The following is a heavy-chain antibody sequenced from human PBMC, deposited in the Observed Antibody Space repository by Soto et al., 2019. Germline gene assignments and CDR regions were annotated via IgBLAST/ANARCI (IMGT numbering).Heavy chain of an antibody. Sequence: SETLSLTCAVYGGSFSGYYWSWIRQPPGKGLEWIGEINHSGSTNYNPSLKSRVTISVDTSKNQFSLKLSSVTAADTAVYYCARGVTAMVTGGYYFDYWGQGTQVTVSS. J-gene: IGHJ4*02. CDR3: ARGVTAMVTGGYYFDY. V-gene: IGHV4-34*01. D-gene: IGHD5-18*01. CDR2: INHSGST. CDR1: GGSFSGYY.